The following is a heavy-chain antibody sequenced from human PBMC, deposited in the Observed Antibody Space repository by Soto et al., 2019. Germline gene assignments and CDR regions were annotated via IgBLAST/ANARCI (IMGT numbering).Heavy chain of an antibody. D-gene: IGHD2-21*02. CDR2: IYWNDDK. CDR1: GFSLSTSGVG. Sequence: SGPTLVNPTQTLTLTCAFSGFSLSTSGVGVGWIRQPPGKALEWLALIYWNDDKRYSPSLKSRLTITKDTSKNQAVLTMTNMDPVDTATYYCAHRLSVTSFDYWGQGTLVTVSS. J-gene: IGHJ4*02. V-gene: IGHV2-5*01. CDR3: AHRLSVTSFDY.